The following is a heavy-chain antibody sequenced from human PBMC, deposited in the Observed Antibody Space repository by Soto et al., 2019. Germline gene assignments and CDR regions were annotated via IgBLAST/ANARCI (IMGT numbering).Heavy chain of an antibody. CDR3: EKRLQGPQYYDFWSGYLNGMDV. V-gene: IGHV3-23*01. CDR2: ISGSGGST. D-gene: IGHD3-3*01. J-gene: IGHJ6*02. CDR1: GFTFSSYA. Sequence: EVQLLESGGGLVQPGGSLRLSCAASGFTFSSYAMSWVRQAPGKGLEWVSAISGSGGSTYYADSVKGRFTISRDNSKNPLYLQINSLRAEDTAVYYCEKRLQGPQYYDFWSGYLNGMDVWGQGTTVTVSS.